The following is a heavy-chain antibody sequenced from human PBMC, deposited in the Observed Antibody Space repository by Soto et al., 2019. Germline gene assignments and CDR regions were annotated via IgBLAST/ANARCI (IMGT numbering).Heavy chain of an antibody. D-gene: IGHD6-13*01. J-gene: IGHJ4*02. Sequence: QVQLVQSGGGVVQPGRSLRLSCAASGFNFNTYFMHWVRQAPGKGLEWVAMIFPNGRDKEYADSVKGRFTISRDNSNNRIYLQIDSLRPEDTAMYYGARDAEHRSSCDLAYWGQGARVTVSS. CDR3: ARDAEHRSSCDLAY. V-gene: IGHV3-30*13. CDR1: GFNFNTYF. CDR2: IFPNGRDK.